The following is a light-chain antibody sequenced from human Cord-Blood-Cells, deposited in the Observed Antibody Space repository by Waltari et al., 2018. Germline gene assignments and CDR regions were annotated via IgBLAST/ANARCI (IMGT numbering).Light chain of an antibody. V-gene: IGKV3-11*01. CDR3: QQRSNWIT. CDR2: DAS. CDR1: QSVSSY. Sequence: EIVLTQSPATLSLSPGERATLSCRASQSVSSYLAWYQQKPGQAPRLLIYDASNRATGIPARFSGSGSGTYFTLTISSLEPEEFAVYYCQQRSNWITFGQGTRLEIK. J-gene: IGKJ5*01.